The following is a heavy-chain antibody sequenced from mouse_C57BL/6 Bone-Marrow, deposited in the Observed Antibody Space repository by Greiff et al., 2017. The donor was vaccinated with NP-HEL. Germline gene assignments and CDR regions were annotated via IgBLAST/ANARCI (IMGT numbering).Heavy chain of an antibody. V-gene: IGHV1-26*01. CDR1: GYTFTDYY. J-gene: IGHJ3*01. CDR3: ARGHGDAFAY. CDR2: INPNNGGT. D-gene: IGHD3-3*01. Sequence: EVQLQQSGPELVKPGASVKISCKASGYTFTDYYMNWVKQSHGKSLEWIGDINPNNGGTSYNQKFKGKATLTVDKSSSTAYMELRSLTSEDSAVYYCARGHGDAFAYWGQGTLVTVSA.